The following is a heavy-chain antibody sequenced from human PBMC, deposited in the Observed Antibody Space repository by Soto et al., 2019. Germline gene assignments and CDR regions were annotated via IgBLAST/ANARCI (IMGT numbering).Heavy chain of an antibody. CDR3: ARHSGGNGYYYVDGYFDA. CDR1: RYSFSNFL. V-gene: IGHV5-51*01. J-gene: IGHJ4*02. CDR2: IFPSDSEI. Sequence: PXGSLKIFLKCSRYSFSNFLFGWVRQLPGRGLEWMGMIFPSDSEIKYSPSFQGQVTISADTSISTAYLQWDTLKASDSAMYYCARHSGGNGYYYVDGYFDAWGQATPVTVSS. D-gene: IGHD3-22*01.